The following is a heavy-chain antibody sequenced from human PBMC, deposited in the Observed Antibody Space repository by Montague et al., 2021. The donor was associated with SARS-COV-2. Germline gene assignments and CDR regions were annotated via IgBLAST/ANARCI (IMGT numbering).Heavy chain of an antibody. CDR1: GFSVSTSGLC. D-gene: IGHD6-19*01. CDR3: ARIPEYSSGGGPDWYFDL. Sequence: PALVIPTQTLTLTCTFSGFSVSTSGLCVSWIRQPPGKALEWLALIDWDDDTYYSTSLKTRLTISKYTSKNQVVLTMTNMDPVDTGTYYCARIPEYSSGGGPDWYFDLWGRGTLVTVSS. CDR2: IDWDDDT. V-gene: IGHV2-70*01. J-gene: IGHJ2*01.